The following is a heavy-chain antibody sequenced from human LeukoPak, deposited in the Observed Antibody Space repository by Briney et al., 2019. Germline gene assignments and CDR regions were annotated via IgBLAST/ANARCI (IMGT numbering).Heavy chain of an antibody. J-gene: IGHJ4*02. V-gene: IGHV4-59*01. CDR3: ASYNRGYSYGRFDY. CDR1: GGSISSYY. D-gene: IGHD5-18*01. Sequence: SETLSLTCTVSGGSISSYYWSWIRQPPGKGLEWIGYIYYSGSTNYNPSLKSRVTTSVDTSKNQFSLKLSSVTAADTAVYYCASYNRGYSYGRFDYWGQGTLVTVSS. CDR2: IYYSGST.